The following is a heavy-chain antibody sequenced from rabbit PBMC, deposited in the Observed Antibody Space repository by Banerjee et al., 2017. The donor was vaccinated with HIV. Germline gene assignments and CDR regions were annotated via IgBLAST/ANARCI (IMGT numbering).Heavy chain of an antibody. D-gene: IGHD8-1*01. CDR2: IGGGSSGST. CDR1: GFTLSSYW. V-gene: IGHV1S45*01. CDR3: ARGLGGAAGNGYGL. J-gene: IGHJ4*01. Sequence: QEQLVESGGGLVQPEGSLTLTCKASGFTLSSYWMWWVRQAPGKGLEWIACIGGGSSGSTHYASWAKGRFTISKTSSTTVTLQMTSLTAADTATYFCARGLGGAAGNGYGLWGPGTLVTVS.